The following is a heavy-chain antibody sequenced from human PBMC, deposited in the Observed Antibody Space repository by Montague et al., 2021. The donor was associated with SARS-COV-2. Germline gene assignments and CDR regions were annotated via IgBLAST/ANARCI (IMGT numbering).Heavy chain of an antibody. CDR2: ISYGGIA. CDR3: AGKVLTVPADY. D-gene: IGHD4-11*01. V-gene: IGHV4-4*02. Sequence: SETLSLTCAVSGVSITSTNWWSLVCQPPGKGLEWIGEISYGGIATYNPSLKSRATISMDRSRNLFSLKLSSVTAADTAIYYCAGKVLTVPADYWGQGTLVTVS. CDR1: GVSITSTNW. J-gene: IGHJ4*02.